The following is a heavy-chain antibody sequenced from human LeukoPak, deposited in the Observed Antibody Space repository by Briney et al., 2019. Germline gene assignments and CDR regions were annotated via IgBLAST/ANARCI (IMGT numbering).Heavy chain of an antibody. CDR1: GGSVSSGFYY. V-gene: IGHV4-61*02. J-gene: IGHJ4*02. Sequence: PSETLSLTCTDSGGSVSSGFYYWSWIRQPAGKGLEWIGRIYTSGTTNYNPSLKSRVTISVDTSKNQFSLKLNSVTAADTAVYYCAADFSHWGQGTLVTVSS. CDR3: AADFSH. CDR2: IYTSGTT.